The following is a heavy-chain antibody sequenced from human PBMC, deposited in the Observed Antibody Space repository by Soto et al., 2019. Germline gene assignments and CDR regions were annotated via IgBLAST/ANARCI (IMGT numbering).Heavy chain of an antibody. CDR1: GGSISSYY. CDR3: ARESWGDGYLRFDY. D-gene: IGHD5-12*01. J-gene: IGHJ4*02. CDR2: IYYSGST. V-gene: IGHV4-59*01. Sequence: QVQLQESGPGLVKPSETLSLTCTVSGGSISSYYWSWIRQPPGKGLEWIGYIYYSGSTNYNPSLKSRVTISVDTSKNQFSRKLSSVTAADTAVYYCARESWGDGYLRFDYWGQGTLVTVSS.